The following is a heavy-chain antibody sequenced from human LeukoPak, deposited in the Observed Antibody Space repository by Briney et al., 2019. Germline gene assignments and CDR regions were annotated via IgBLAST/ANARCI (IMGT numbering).Heavy chain of an antibody. V-gene: IGHV1-8*02. CDR2: MNPNSGNT. CDR1: GYTFTSYG. D-gene: IGHD3-22*01. J-gene: IGHJ4*02. CDR3: ARGLVNSGYPIRWVY. Sequence: GASVKVSCKASGYTFTSYGISWVRQAPGQGLEWMGWMNPNSGNTGYAQRFQGRVTMTRNTSISTAYMELSSLRSEDTAVYYCARGLVNSGYPIRWVYWGQGTLVTVSS.